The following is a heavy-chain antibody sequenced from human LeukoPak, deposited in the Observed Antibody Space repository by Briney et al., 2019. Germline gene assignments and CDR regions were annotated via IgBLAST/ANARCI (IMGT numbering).Heavy chain of an antibody. Sequence: PSETLSLTCTVSGGSISSGSYYWSWIRQPAWKGLEWIGRIYTSGSTNYNPSLKSRVTISVDTSKNQFSLKLSSVTAADTAVYYCASVDADYYGSGSYYLNDYWGQGTLVTVSS. CDR1: GGSISSGSYY. D-gene: IGHD3-10*01. J-gene: IGHJ4*02. CDR2: IYTSGST. CDR3: ASVDADYYGSGSYYLNDY. V-gene: IGHV4-61*02.